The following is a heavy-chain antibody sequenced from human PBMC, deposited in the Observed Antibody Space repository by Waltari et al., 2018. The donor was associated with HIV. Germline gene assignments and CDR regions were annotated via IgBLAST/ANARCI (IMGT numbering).Heavy chain of an antibody. V-gene: IGHV4-59*01. Sequence: QVQLQESGPGLVKPSETLSLTCTVSGGSISSYYWSWIRQPPGKGLEWIGYIYYRGSTIYNPSLKSRVTISVDTSKNQFSLKLSSVTAADTAVYYCASLAFSGSGYWGQGTLVTVSS. CDR1: GGSISSYY. D-gene: IGHD5-12*01. CDR2: IYYRGST. CDR3: ASLAFSGSGY. J-gene: IGHJ4*02.